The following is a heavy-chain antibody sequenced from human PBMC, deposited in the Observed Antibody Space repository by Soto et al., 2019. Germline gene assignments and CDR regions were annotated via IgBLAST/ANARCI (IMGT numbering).Heavy chain of an antibody. V-gene: IGHV3-74*01. J-gene: IGHJ4*02. D-gene: IGHD6-19*01. CDR2: IINDGTTT. CDR1: GFTFSTYW. CDR3: VRGGRSGWLRGLDY. Sequence: EVQLVESGGGLVQPGGSLRLSCAASGFTFSTYWMHWVRQAPGKGLVWVSRIINDGTTTDYADSVKGRFTISRDNARDTLYLQMNSLRAEDTAVYYCVRGGRSGWLRGLDYWGQGNLVTVSS.